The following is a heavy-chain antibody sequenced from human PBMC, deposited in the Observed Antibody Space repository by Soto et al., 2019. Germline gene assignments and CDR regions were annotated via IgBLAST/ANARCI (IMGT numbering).Heavy chain of an antibody. CDR2: IFYTGSA. CDR3: ARLKSTYSGSYYGGGFFDY. CDR1: GESMSNTAYY. J-gene: IGHJ4*02. D-gene: IGHD1-26*01. Sequence: QLQLQESGPGLVKPSETLSLTCNVSGESMSNTAYYWGWIRQTPGKGLEWIGSIFYTGSAYYNSSLKSRVTISVDTSKNQFSLKLLSVAAADTAIYYCARLKSTYSGSYYGGGFFDYWGQGCLVTVSS. V-gene: IGHV4-39*01.